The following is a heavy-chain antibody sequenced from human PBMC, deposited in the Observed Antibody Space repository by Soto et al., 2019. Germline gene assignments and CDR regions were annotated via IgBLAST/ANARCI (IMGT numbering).Heavy chain of an antibody. D-gene: IGHD1-20*01. Sequence: HVQLQESGPGLVKPSQTLSLTCTVSGGSISSGDYYWSWIRQPPGKGLEWIGYIYYSGSTYYNPSHKNRVTIAEDTSKHHFSLNRSSLTATDTAVYYCARRQSPYNWTDDDAFDIWGQGTMVPVSS. CDR2: IYYSGST. CDR1: GGSISSGDYY. J-gene: IGHJ3*02. CDR3: ARRQSPYNWTDDDAFDI. V-gene: IGHV4-30-4*01.